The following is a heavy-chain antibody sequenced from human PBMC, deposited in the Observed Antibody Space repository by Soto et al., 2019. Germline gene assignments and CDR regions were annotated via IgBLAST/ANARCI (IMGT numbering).Heavy chain of an antibody. CDR3: ARGKGPAARFYYYYGMDV. D-gene: IGHD2-2*01. J-gene: IGHJ6*02. CDR1: GGSFSGYY. Sequence: SETLSLTCAVYGGSFSGYYWSWIRQPPGKGLEWIGEINHSGSTNYNPSLKSRVTISVDTSKNQFSLKLSSVTAADTAVYYCARGKGPAARFYYYYGMDVWGQGTTVTVSS. V-gene: IGHV4-34*01. CDR2: INHSGST.